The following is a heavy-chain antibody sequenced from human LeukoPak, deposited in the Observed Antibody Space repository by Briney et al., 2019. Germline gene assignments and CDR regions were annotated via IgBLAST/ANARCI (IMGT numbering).Heavy chain of an antibody. CDR2: ISSNGGST. D-gene: IGHD6-13*01. J-gene: IGHJ4*02. Sequence: GGSLRLSCSASGFIFSSYAMHWVRQAPGKGLEYVSAISSNGGSTYYADSVKGRFTISRDNSKNTLYLQMSSLRAEDTAVYYCVKGGSSSWYPFDYWGQGTLVTVSS. V-gene: IGHV3-64D*06. CDR1: GFIFSSYA. CDR3: VKGGSSSWYPFDY.